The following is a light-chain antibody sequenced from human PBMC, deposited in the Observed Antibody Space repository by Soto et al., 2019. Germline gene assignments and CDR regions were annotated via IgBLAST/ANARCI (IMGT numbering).Light chain of an antibody. CDR3: QQYGISPSWT. Sequence: EIVLTQSPATLSLSPGQRATLSCRARQSVTGSYLAWYQQKPGQAPRLLIYGASSRATGIPDRFSGSGSGTDFTLTISRLEPEDFAVYYCQQYGISPSWTFGQGTKVEIK. CDR1: QSVTGSY. V-gene: IGKV3-20*01. J-gene: IGKJ1*01. CDR2: GAS.